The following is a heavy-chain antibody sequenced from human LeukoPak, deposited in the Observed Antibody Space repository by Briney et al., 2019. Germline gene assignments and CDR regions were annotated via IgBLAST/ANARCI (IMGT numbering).Heavy chain of an antibody. D-gene: IGHD3-10*01. CDR1: GGSISSGGYY. CDR2: IYYSGST. CDR3: ARTPFTMVRGVIFNWFDP. J-gene: IGHJ5*02. V-gene: IGHV4-31*03. Sequence: SETLSLTCTVSGGSISSGGYYWSWIRQHPGKGLEWIGYIYYSGSTYYNPSRKSRVTISVDTSNNQLSLKLSSVTAADTAVYYCARTPFTMVRGVIFNWFDPWGQGTLVTVSS.